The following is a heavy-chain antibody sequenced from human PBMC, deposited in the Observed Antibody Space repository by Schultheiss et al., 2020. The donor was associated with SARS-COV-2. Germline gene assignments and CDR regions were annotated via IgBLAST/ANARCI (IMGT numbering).Heavy chain of an antibody. CDR3: ARVGSGSRLFYIDS. CDR2: IDWDGDKK. Sequence: GESLKISCNASGFIFDDYGLNWVRQGPATGLEWVAGIDWDGDKKGYGDSVKGRFTISRDNARNTLYLQMTSLRVEDTAVYFCARVGSGSRLFYIDSWGQGTLVTVSS. D-gene: IGHD3-3*01. J-gene: IGHJ4*02. V-gene: IGHV3-20*04. CDR1: GFIFDDYG.